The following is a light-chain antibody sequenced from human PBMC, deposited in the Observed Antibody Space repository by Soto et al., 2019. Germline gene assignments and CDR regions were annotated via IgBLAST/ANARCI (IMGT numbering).Light chain of an antibody. V-gene: IGKV3-15*01. Sequence: EIAVTQSPATLSLSPGMRATLSCRASQHISTNLAWYQQKPGQAPRLLIYYASTRATGIPDRFSGSGSGTEFTLTISSLQSEDFAVYYCQQYNNWPPNTFGQGTPLEIK. J-gene: IGKJ5*01. CDR3: QQYNNWPPNT. CDR1: QHISTN. CDR2: YAS.